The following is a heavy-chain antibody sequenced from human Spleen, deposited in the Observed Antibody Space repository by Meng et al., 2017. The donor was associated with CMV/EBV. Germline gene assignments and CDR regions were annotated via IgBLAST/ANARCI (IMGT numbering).Heavy chain of an antibody. CDR2: INHSGST. Sequence: QVHLQQLAAGLCKPSETLSLTCAGYGGSFSGYYWSWIRQPPGKGLEWIGEINHSGSTNYNPSLKSRVTISVDTSKNQFSLKLSSVTAADTAVYYCARGRSGSYLDYWGQGTLVTVSS. CDR3: ARGRSGSYLDY. D-gene: IGHD3-10*01. J-gene: IGHJ4*02. V-gene: IGHV4-34*01. CDR1: GGSFSGYY.